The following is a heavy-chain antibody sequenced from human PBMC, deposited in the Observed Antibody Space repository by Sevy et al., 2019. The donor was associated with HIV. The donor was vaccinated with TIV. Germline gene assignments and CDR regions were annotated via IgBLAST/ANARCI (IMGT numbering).Heavy chain of an antibody. J-gene: IGHJ6*02. CDR3: ANMSSAVRDSRNSSYYGMDV. CDR1: GGTFSNYI. Sequence: ASVKVSCKASGGTFSNYIISWVRQAPGQGLEWMGGLIPIFGTANYAEKFQGRVTISADGSTSSVYMELSSLRSEDTAVYYCANMSSAVRDSRNSSYYGMDVWGQGATVTVSS. D-gene: IGHD1-7*01. V-gene: IGHV1-69*13. CDR2: LIPIFGTA.